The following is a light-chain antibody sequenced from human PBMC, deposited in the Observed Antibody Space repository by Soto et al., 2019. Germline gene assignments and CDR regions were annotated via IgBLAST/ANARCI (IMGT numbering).Light chain of an antibody. CDR2: EVY. CDR3: ISYIPSTTTHWV. J-gene: IGLJ3*02. Sequence: QSALTQPPSASGSPGQSVTISCTGTSSDVGGYKYVSWYQQHPGKAPKMLIFEVYNRPSGISDRFSGSKSGDTASLTISGLQAEDEADYYCISYIPSTTTHWVFGGGTKVTVL. CDR1: SSDVGGYKY. V-gene: IGLV2-8*01.